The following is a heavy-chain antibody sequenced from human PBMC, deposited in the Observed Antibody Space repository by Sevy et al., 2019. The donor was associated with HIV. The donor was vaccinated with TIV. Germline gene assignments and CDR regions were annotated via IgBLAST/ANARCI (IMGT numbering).Heavy chain of an antibody. J-gene: IGHJ6*03. CDR2: ISSSGSTI. D-gene: IGHD1-1*01. CDR3: ARDGGEVTTGTKRGNYYYYYMYV. CDR1: GFTFSDYY. V-gene: IGHV3-11*01. Sequence: GGSLRLSCAASGFTFSDYYMSWIRQAPGKGLEWVSYISSSGSTIYYADSVKGRFTISRDNAKNSLYLQMNSLRAEDTAVYYCARDGGEVTTGTKRGNYYYYYMYVWGKGTTVTVSS.